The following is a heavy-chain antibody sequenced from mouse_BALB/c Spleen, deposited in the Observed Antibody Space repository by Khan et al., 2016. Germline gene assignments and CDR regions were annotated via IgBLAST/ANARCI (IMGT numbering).Heavy chain of an antibody. J-gene: IGHJ3*01. V-gene: IGHV3-2*02. Sequence: VQLKESGPGLVKPSQSLSLTCTVTGYSITSDYAWNWIRQFPGNKLEWMGYISYSGSTSYNPSLKSRISITRDTSKNQFFLQLNPVTTEDTATCYCARGLGRAYWGQGTLVTVSA. CDR2: ISYSGST. CDR1: GYSITSDYA. CDR3: ARGLGRAY. D-gene: IGHD4-1*01.